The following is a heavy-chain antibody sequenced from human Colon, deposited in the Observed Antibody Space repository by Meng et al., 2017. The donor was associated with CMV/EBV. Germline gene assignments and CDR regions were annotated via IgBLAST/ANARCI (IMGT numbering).Heavy chain of an antibody. J-gene: IGHJ4*02. D-gene: IGHD3-10*01. CDR1: GAYILIYD. CDR3: ARDSNLSGLAY. CDR2: VYISGNT. V-gene: IGHV4-4*07. Sequence: QVQLRDARPGLLKPTQTLSLTCTLPGAYILIYDWSWIRQTAGKGLEWLGRVYISGNTNYNPSLKSRVTMSIDTSKNQLSLNIRSVTAADTAVYYCARDSNLSGLAYWGQGTLVTVSS.